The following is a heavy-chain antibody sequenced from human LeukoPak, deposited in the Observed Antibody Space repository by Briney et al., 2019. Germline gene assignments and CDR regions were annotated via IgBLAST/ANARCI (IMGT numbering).Heavy chain of an antibody. Sequence: GESLKISCKASGYSFTNYWIGCVRQMPEKGLEWMGIIDPSDSDTRYTPSFQGQVTISADESLTTAYLQWNSLKASDTAMYYCARQTAMGRSGDFWGQGTLVTVSS. J-gene: IGHJ4*02. V-gene: IGHV5-51*01. CDR3: ARQTAMGRSGDF. D-gene: IGHD5-18*01. CDR2: IDPSDSDT. CDR1: GYSFTNYW.